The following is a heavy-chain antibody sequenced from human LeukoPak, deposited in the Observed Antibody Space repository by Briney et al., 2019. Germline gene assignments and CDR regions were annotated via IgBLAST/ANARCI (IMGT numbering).Heavy chain of an antibody. Sequence: SQTLSLTCAISGDSVSSNSATWNWIRQSPSRGLEWLGRTYYRSKWYNDYAVSVKSRITINPDTSKNQFSLQLNSVTPEDTAVYYCARDRFTYYYDSSGYYFDYRGQGTLVTVSS. V-gene: IGHV6-1*01. CDR2: TYYRSKWYN. D-gene: IGHD3-22*01. J-gene: IGHJ4*02. CDR1: GDSVSSNSAT. CDR3: ARDRFTYYYDSSGYYFDY.